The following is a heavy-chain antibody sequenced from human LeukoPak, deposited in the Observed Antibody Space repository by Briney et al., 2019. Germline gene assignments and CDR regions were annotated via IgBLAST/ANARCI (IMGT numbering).Heavy chain of an antibody. V-gene: IGHV1-2*02. CDR1: GYTFTGYY. CDR2: INPNSGGT. CDR3: ARYYYDSSGYPYNFDY. J-gene: IGHJ4*02. D-gene: IGHD3-22*01. Sequence: GASVKVSCKASGYTFTGYYMHWVRQAPGQGLEWMGWINPNSGGTNYAQKFQGRVTMTRDTSISTAYMELSRLRSDDTAVYYCARYYYDSSGYPYNFDYWGQGTLVTVSS.